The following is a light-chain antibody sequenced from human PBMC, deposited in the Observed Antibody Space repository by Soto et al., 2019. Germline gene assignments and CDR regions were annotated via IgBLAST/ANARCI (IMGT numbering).Light chain of an antibody. CDR3: SSFTTSHTYV. Sequence: QSALTQPHSVSGSPGQSVTISCTGTSVDVGAYDFVSWYQQHPGKAPKLLIYVVSGRPSGVPHRFSGSKSGNAASLTISGLQAEDEAAYYCSSFTTSHTYVFGTGTKLTVL. CDR2: VVS. CDR1: SVDVGAYDF. V-gene: IGLV2-11*01. J-gene: IGLJ1*01.